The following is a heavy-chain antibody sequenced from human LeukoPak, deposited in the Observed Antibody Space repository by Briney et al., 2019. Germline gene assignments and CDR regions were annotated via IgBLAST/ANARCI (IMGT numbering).Heavy chain of an antibody. CDR1: GFTFSSYA. D-gene: IGHD6-19*01. J-gene: IGHJ3*02. CDR3: AKLLPVAATWVAFDI. V-gene: IGHV3-23*01. Sequence: PGESLRLSCAASGFTFSSYAMSWVRQAPGKGLEWVSTISGRDGSAYYADSVKGRFTISRDNSKNTLYLQMNSLRAEDTAVYYCAKLLPVAATWVAFDIWGQGTMVIASS. CDR2: ISGRDGSA.